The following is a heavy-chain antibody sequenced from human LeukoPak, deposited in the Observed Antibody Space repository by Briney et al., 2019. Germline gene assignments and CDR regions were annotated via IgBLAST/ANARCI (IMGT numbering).Heavy chain of an antibody. CDR3: ARGAQGYYYDYMDV. CDR1: GFTFSSYW. J-gene: IGHJ6*03. Sequence: GGSLRLSCAASGFTFSSYWVHWVRQPPGKGLVWVSRINSDGSTTTYADSVKGRFTISRDNAQNTLCLQMNSLRAEDTAVYYCARGAQGYYYDYMDVWGKGTTVIVSS. V-gene: IGHV3-74*01. CDR2: INSDGSTT. D-gene: IGHD2-15*01.